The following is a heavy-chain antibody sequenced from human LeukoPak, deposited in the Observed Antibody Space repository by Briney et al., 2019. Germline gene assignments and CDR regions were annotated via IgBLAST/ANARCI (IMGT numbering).Heavy chain of an antibody. J-gene: IGHJ4*02. Sequence: SETLSLTCTVSGGSISSSSYYWGWIRQPPGKGLEWIGSIYYSGSTYYNSSLKSRVTISVDTSKNQFSLKLSSVTAADTAVYYCARWARGVFDYWGQGTLVTVSS. D-gene: IGHD5-12*01. CDR3: ARWARGVFDY. CDR2: IYYSGST. CDR1: GGSISSSSYY. V-gene: IGHV4-39*01.